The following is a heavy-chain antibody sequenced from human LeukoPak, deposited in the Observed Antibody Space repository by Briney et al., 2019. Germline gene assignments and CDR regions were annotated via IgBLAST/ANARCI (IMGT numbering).Heavy chain of an antibody. CDR3: TSELDPGDY. D-gene: IGHD1-1*01. V-gene: IGHV3-15*04. CDR1: GFTFSNAW. J-gene: IGHJ4*02. CDR2: IESKTEGGTT. Sequence: KPGGSLRLSCAASGFTFSNAWMSWVRQAPGKGLEWVGRIESKTEGGTTDYAAPVKGRFTISRDDSKNTLYLQMNSLKSEDTAVYYCTSELDPGDYWGQGTLVTVSS.